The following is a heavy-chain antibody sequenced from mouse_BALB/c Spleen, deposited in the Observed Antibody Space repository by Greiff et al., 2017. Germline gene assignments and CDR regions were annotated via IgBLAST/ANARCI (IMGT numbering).Heavy chain of an antibody. D-gene: IGHD2-1*01. Sequence: QVQLQQPGAELVKPGASVKLSCKASGYTFTSYWMHWVKQRPGQGLEWIGEINPSNGRTNYNEKFKSKATLTVDKSSSTAYMQLSSLTSEDSAVYYCAEGGNDFDYWGQGTTLTVSS. CDR2: INPSNGRT. J-gene: IGHJ2*01. V-gene: IGHV1S81*02. CDR3: AEGGNDFDY. CDR1: GYTFTSYW.